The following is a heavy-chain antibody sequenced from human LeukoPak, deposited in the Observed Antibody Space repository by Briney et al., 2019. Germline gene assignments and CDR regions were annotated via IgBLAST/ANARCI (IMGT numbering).Heavy chain of an antibody. V-gene: IGHV1-2*02. CDR1: VYTFTAYY. J-gene: IGHJ4*02. Sequence: ASVNVSCKAFVYTFTAYYMHWVRQAPGQGLEWMGWINLYSGGTNYAQKFQGRVTMTRDTSISAAYMELDRLGSDDTAVYYCARVAGGDWYYFDLWGQGSLVTVSS. CDR3: ARVAGGDWYYFDL. CDR2: INLYSGGT. D-gene: IGHD2-21*02.